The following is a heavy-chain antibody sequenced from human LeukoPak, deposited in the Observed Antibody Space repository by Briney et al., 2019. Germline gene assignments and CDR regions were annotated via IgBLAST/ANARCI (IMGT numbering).Heavy chain of an antibody. J-gene: IGHJ4*02. V-gene: IGHV3-23*01. Sequence: GGSLRLSCAASGFTFSSNVMIWVRQAPGKGLEWVSSIPASGGSTYYADSVKGRFTISRDNSKNSLYLQMNSLRAEDTAVYYCAKEPETYDPTFDYWGQGTLVTVSS. CDR1: GFTFSSNV. D-gene: IGHD3-22*01. CDR3: AKEPETYDPTFDY. CDR2: IPASGGST.